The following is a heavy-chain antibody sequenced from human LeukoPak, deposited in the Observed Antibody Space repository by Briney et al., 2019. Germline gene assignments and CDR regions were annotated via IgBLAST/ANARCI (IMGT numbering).Heavy chain of an antibody. Sequence: ASVKVSCKASGGTFSSYAISWVRQAPGQGLEWMGGIIPIFGTANYVQKFQGRVTITTDESTSTAYMELSSLRSEDTAVYYCASSGTREYCSGGSCYLSYYYMDVWGKGTTVTVSS. D-gene: IGHD2-15*01. CDR1: GGTFSSYA. J-gene: IGHJ6*03. CDR3: ASSGTREYCSGGSCYLSYYYMDV. CDR2: IIPIFGTA. V-gene: IGHV1-69*05.